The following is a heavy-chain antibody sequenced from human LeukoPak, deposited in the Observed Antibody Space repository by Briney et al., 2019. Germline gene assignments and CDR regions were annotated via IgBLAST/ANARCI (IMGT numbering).Heavy chain of an antibody. CDR2: IFPSGGEI. J-gene: IGHJ4*02. V-gene: IGHV3-23*01. CDR1: GFTFSTFA. Sequence: GGSLRLPCAASGFTFSTFAMIWVRQPPGKGLEWVSSIFPSGGEIHYADSVRGRFTISRDNSKSTLSLQMNSLRAEDTAVYYCASTPGSYDILTGYLNYWGQGTLVTVSS. D-gene: IGHD3-9*01. CDR3: ASTPGSYDILTGYLNY.